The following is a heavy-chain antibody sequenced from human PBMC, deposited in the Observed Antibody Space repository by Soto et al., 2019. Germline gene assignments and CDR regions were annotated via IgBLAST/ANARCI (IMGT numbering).Heavy chain of an antibody. Sequence: EVQLVESGGGLIQPGGSLRLSCAVSGFTVSNNYMSWVRQAPGKGLEGVSVIYSGGYTAYGDSVKGRFTISRNNSKNTLYLQMNTRPAESTPVFFCATQPGGGGYWGQGTLVTVSS. V-gene: IGHV3-53*01. D-gene: IGHD3-10*01. CDR3: ATQPGGGGY. CDR2: IYSGGYT. CDR1: GFTVSNNY. J-gene: IGHJ4*02.